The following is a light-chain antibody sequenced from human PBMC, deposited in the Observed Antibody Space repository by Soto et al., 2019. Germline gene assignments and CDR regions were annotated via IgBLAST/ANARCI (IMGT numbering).Light chain of an antibody. CDR2: EVT. J-gene: IGLJ2*01. CDR1: SGDIGSYNR. CDR3: SSYTSSTTLSI. V-gene: IGLV2-14*01. Sequence: QSVLTQPASVSGSPGQSITISCTGTSGDIGSYNRVSWYQQHPGKAPKLIIYEVTDRPSGVSNRFSGSKSGDTASLTISGLLAEDEADYYCSSYTSSTTLSIFGGGTKLTVL.